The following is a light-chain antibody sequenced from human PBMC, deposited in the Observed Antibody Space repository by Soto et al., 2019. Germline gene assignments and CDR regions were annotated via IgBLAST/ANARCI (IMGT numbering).Light chain of an antibody. Sequence: DIQMTQSPSSLSASVGDRVTITCRASQYINRYLSWHQQKPGKAPKLLIYAASSLQSGVSSRFSGSGSGTDFTLTISSLQPEDFATYYCQQSYSSPFTFGQGTKLEIK. CDR2: AAS. CDR1: QYINRY. CDR3: QQSYSSPFT. J-gene: IGKJ2*01. V-gene: IGKV1-39*01.